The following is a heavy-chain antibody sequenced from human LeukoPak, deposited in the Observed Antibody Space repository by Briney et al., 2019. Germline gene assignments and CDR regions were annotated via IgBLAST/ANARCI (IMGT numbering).Heavy chain of an antibody. J-gene: IGHJ4*02. V-gene: IGHV1-8*01. D-gene: IGHD3-22*01. Sequence: ASVKVSCKASGYTFTSYDINWVRQATGQGLEWMGWMNPNSGNTGYAQKFQGRVTMTRNTSISTAYMELSSLRSEDTAVYYCARNYYDSSGYYPDHFDYWGQGTLVTVSS. CDR3: ARNYYDSSGYYPDHFDY. CDR1: GYTFTSYD. CDR2: MNPNSGNT.